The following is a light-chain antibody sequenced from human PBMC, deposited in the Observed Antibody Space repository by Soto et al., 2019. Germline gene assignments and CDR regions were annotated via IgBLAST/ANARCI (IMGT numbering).Light chain of an antibody. V-gene: IGLV2-18*02. CDR2: XXX. Sequence: QSALTQPPSVSGSPGQSVTISCTGTSSDVGYYNRVSWYRQPPGTAPXXMXXXXXXRXXXXXDRFSGSKSGNTXSXTIXGXXXXXXXXXXCSSYTSSSTLVFGGGTKVTVL. CDR1: SSDVGYYNR. J-gene: IGLJ2*01. CDR3: SSYTSSSTLV.